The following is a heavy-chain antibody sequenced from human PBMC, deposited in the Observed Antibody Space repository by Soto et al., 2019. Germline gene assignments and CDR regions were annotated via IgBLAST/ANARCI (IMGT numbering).Heavy chain of an antibody. CDR2: IHYSGST. CDR1: GCSFSTSY. J-gene: IGHJ4*02. V-gene: IGHV4-59*12. D-gene: IGHD3-10*01. Sequence: SEPLSLTCSLSGCSFSTSYWTLIRQPPGKGLEWIGYIHYSGSTNYSPSLKSRVTISVDTSKNQFSLKLTSVTAADTAVYYCARDKITDLFDYWGQGTLVTDS. CDR3: ARDKITDLFDY.